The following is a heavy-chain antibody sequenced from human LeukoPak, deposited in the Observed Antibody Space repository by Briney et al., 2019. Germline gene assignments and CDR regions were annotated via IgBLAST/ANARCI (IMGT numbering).Heavy chain of an antibody. V-gene: IGHV3-74*01. CDR3: GREPGDYGDHVEY. CDR2: INSDGSST. Sequence: GGSLRLSCAASGFTFSSYWMHWVRQAPGKGLVWVSRINSDGSSTSYADSVKSRFTISRDNAKNTLYLQMNSLRAEDTAVYYCGREPGDYGDHVEYWGQGTLVTVSS. J-gene: IGHJ4*02. CDR1: GFTFSSYW. D-gene: IGHD4/OR15-4a*01.